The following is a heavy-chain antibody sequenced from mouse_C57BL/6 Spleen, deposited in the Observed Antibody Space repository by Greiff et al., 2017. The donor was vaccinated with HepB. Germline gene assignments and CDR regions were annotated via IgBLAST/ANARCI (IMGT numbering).Heavy chain of an antibody. V-gene: IGHV1-54*01. CDR1: GYAFTNYL. J-gene: IGHJ3*01. D-gene: IGHD1-1*01. CDR2: INPGSGGT. Sequence: QVQLQQSGAELVWPGTSVKVSCKASGYAFTNYLIEWVKQRPGQGLEWIGVINPGSGGTNYNEKFKGKATLTADKSSSTAYMQLSSLTSEDSAVYFCARYGGSWFAYWGQGTLVTVSA. CDR3: ARYGGSWFAY.